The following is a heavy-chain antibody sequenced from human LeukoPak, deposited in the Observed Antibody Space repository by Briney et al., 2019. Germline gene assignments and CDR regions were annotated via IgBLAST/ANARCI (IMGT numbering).Heavy chain of an antibody. CDR2: ITIRGEST. CDR3: ARDRPNYYGSDGHYYRRDGDY. V-gene: IGHV3-23*01. J-gene: IGHJ4*02. D-gene: IGHD3-22*01. Sequence: GGSLRLSCAASGFTFSIYAMSWVRQASGKGLQRVSSITIRGESTWYVDSVKGRFTITRDNSENTPYLQMHSLRAEHTAVYYCARDRPNYYGSDGHYYRRDGDYWGRGTLVSVSS. CDR1: GFTFSIYA.